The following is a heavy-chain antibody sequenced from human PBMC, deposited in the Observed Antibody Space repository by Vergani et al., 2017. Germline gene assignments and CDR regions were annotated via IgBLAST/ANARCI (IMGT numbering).Heavy chain of an antibody. Sequence: QVQLQESGPGLVKPSETLSLTCTVSGGSISSYYWSWIRQPPGKGLEWIGYIYYSGSTNYNPSLKSRVTISVDTSKNQFSLKLSSVTAADTAVYYCARVIGSSWSGFDYWGQGTLVTVSS. V-gene: IGHV4-59*01. J-gene: IGHJ4*02. CDR2: IYYSGST. D-gene: IGHD6-13*01. CDR1: GGSISSYY. CDR3: ARVIGSSWSGFDY.